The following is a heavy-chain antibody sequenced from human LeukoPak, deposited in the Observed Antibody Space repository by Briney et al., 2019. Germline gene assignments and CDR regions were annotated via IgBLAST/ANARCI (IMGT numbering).Heavy chain of an antibody. J-gene: IGHJ6*02. CDR2: ISGSGGST. Sequence: GGSLRLSCAASGFTFSSYAMSWVRQAPGKGLEWVSAISGSGGSTHYADSVKGRFTISRDNSKNTLYLQMNSLRAEDTAVYYCAKGPKSLWFGELLPYYYGMDVWGQGTTVTVSS. CDR1: GFTFSSYA. V-gene: IGHV3-23*01. CDR3: AKGPKSLWFGELLPYYYGMDV. D-gene: IGHD3-10*01.